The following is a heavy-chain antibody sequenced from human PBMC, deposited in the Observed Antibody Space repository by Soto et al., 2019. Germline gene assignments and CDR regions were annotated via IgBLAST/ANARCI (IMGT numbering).Heavy chain of an antibody. J-gene: IGHJ3*02. CDR2: IYYSGST. V-gene: IGHV4-31*03. CDR1: GGSISSGGYY. Sequence: TLSLTCTVSGGSISSGGYYWSWIRQHPGKGLEWIGYIYYSGSTYYNPSLKSRVTISVDTSKNQFSLKLSSVTAADTAVYYCARFTYYYDSSGSNGGAFDIWGQGTMVTVSS. D-gene: IGHD3-22*01. CDR3: ARFTYYYDSSGSNGGAFDI.